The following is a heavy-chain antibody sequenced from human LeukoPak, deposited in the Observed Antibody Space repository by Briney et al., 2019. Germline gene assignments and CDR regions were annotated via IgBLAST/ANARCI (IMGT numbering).Heavy chain of an antibody. CDR3: ARQQLGRVLDYDYYMDV. V-gene: IGHV5-51*01. Sequence: GESLQISCQGSGYSFTSYWIGWVRQMPGKGLEWMGIIYPGDFDTRYSPSFQGQVTISADKSISTAYLQWRSLKASVTAMYYCARQQLGRVLDYDYYMDVWGKGTTVTVSS. CDR1: GYSFTSYW. D-gene: IGHD6-6*01. J-gene: IGHJ6*03. CDR2: IYPGDFDT.